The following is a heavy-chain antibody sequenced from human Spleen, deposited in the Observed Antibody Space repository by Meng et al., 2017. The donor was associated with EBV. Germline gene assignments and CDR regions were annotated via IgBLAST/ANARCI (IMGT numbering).Heavy chain of an antibody. CDR2: ISFDGGEK. Sequence: QAQLCGSGGGVVQPGKSLRLSCAGSGFTFRSYSMHWVRQAPGMALEWVAVISFDGGEKYYADSVKGRFTISRDSSKNALYLQMNSLRADDTAVYYCARVGGNSGGLDPWGQGTLVTVSS. CDR1: GFTFRSYS. CDR3: ARVGGNSGGLDP. D-gene: IGHD3-10*01. V-gene: IGHV3-30-3*01. J-gene: IGHJ5*02.